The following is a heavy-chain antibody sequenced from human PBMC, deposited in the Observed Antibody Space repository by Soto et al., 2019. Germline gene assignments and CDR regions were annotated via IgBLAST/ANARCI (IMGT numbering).Heavy chain of an antibody. CDR2: ISWNSGSI. D-gene: IGHD2-21*02. V-gene: IGHV3-9*01. J-gene: IGHJ6*02. Sequence: GGSLRLSCAASGFTFDDYAMHWVRQAPGKGLEWVSGISWNSGSIGYADSVKGRFTISRDNARNTLYLQINSPRAEDTAVYFCGKDTLDCSGGDCPLYYYYGMDVWGQGTTVTVSS. CDR1: GFTFDDYA. CDR3: GKDTLDCSGGDCPLYYYYGMDV.